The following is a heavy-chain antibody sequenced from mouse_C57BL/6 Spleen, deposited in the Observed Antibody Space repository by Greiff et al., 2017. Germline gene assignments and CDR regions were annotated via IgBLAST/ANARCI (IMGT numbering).Heavy chain of an antibody. D-gene: IGHD1-1*01. CDR1: GYTFTSYW. CDR3: ARAYYYGSSSWFAY. J-gene: IGHJ3*01. CDR2: IDPSDSYT. V-gene: IGHV1-50*01. Sequence: QVQLKQPGAELVKPGASVKLSCKASGYTFTSYWMQWVKQRPGQGLEWIGEIDPSDSYTNYNQKFKGKATLTVDTSSSTAYMQLSSLTSEDSAVYYCARAYYYGSSSWFAYWGQGTLVTVSA.